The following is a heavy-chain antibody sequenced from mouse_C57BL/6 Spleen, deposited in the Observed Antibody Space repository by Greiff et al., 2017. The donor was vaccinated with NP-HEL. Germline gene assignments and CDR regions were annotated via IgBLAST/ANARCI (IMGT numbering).Heavy chain of an antibody. CDR3: ARGDDYEWDYAMDY. J-gene: IGHJ4*01. CDR2: IYPGSGST. Sequence: QVQLQQPGAELVKPGASVKMSCKASGYTFTSYWITWVKQRPGQGLEWIGDIYPGSGSTNYNEKFKSKATLTVDTSSSTAYMQLSSLTSEDSAVYYCARGDDYEWDYAMDYWGQGTSVTVSS. V-gene: IGHV1-55*01. CDR1: GYTFTSYW. D-gene: IGHD2-4*01.